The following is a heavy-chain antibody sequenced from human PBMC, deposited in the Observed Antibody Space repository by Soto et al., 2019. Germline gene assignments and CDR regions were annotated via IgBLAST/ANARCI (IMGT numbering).Heavy chain of an antibody. CDR1: GGSISSGGYY. J-gene: IGHJ5*02. D-gene: IGHD3-9*01. V-gene: IGHV4-31*03. CDR3: ARGYFDWFNWFDP. Sequence: PSETLSLTCTVSGGSISSGGYYWSWIRQHPGKGLEWIGYIYYSGSTYYNPSLKSRVTISVDTSKNQFPLKLSSVTAADTAVYYCARGYFDWFNWFDPWGQGTLVTVSS. CDR2: IYYSGST.